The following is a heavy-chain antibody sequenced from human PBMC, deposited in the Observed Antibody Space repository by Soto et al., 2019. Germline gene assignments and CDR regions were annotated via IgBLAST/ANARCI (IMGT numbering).Heavy chain of an antibody. J-gene: IGHJ6*02. D-gene: IGHD2-21*02. Sequence: GGSLRLSCAASGFTFSSYSIHWVRQAPGRGLEWVSSIGTRSDVYYADSVKGRFTISRDNAKNSMALQMNSLRAEDTGVYYCAREETAWPLAYGLDVWGQGTTVTVSS. CDR1: GFTFSSYS. V-gene: IGHV3-21*01. CDR3: AREETAWPLAYGLDV. CDR2: IGTRSDV.